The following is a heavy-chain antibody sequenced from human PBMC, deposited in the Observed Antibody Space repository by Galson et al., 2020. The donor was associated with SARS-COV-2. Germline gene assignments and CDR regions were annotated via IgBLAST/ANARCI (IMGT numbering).Heavy chain of an antibody. CDR2: ISAYNGNT. D-gene: IGHD3-9*01. V-gene: IGHV1-18*04. CDR1: GYTFTSYG. CDR3: ARGVLRYFDWLLHSDYYYYMDV. Sequence: ASVKVSCKASGYTFTSYGISWVRPAPGQGLEWMGWISAYNGNTNYAQKLQGRVTMTTDTSTSTAYMELRSLRSDDTAVYYCARGVLRYFDWLLHSDYYYYMDVWGKGTTVTVSS. J-gene: IGHJ6*03.